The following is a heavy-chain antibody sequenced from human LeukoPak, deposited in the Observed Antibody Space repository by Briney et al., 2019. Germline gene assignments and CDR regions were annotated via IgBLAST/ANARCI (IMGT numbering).Heavy chain of an antibody. D-gene: IGHD3-10*01. CDR3: AKDVSLTMVRGVISFDY. CDR2: ISGSGGST. Sequence: GGSLRLSCAASGFTFSSYAMSWVRQAPGKGLEWVSAISGSGGSTYYADSVKGRFTISRDNSKNTLYLQMNSLRAEDTAVYYCAKDVSLTMVRGVISFDYWGQGTLVTVSS. J-gene: IGHJ4*02. CDR1: GFTFSSYA. V-gene: IGHV3-23*01.